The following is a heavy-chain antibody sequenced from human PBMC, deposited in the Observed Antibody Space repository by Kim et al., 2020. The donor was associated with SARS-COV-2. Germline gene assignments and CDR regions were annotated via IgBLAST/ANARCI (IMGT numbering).Heavy chain of an antibody. V-gene: IGHV4-39*01. J-gene: IGHJ4*02. D-gene: IGHD1-1*01. CDR3: ARRGGIVNNYNY. CDR2: T. Sequence: THYNPPLQSRVTRSVETSKNQFSLNLRAVTATDTAVYYCARRGGIVNNYNYWGQGTLVTVSS.